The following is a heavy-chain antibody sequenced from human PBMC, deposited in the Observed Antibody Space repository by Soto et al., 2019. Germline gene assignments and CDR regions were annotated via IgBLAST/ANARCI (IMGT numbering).Heavy chain of an antibody. V-gene: IGHV4-4*07. CDR3: ARGPPIVGNTTPLDS. Sequence: QVQLQEAGPGLVKPSETLSLTCTVSGGSITDYSWFWIRQPAGKGLEWIGRIFSSGSTNYNPSLKGRITMSLDPSKNQCSLKFNSATATDTAVYFCARGPPIVGNTTPLDSWGQGTLVTVS. CDR1: GGSITDYS. CDR2: IFSSGST. J-gene: IGHJ4*02. D-gene: IGHD1-26*01.